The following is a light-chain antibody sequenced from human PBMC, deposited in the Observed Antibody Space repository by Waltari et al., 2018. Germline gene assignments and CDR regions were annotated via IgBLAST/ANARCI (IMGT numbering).Light chain of an antibody. V-gene: IGKV2-28*01. Sequence: EIVLTQSPLSLPVIPGEPASISCTSSRSLLNSNGYTYLDWYVQKPGQSPHLLIYSGSNRASGVPDRFTGSGSGTDSTLKISRVEAEDVGVYYCMQPLETPWTFGQGTKVEMK. J-gene: IGKJ1*01. CDR2: SGS. CDR3: MQPLETPWT. CDR1: RSLLNSNGYTY.